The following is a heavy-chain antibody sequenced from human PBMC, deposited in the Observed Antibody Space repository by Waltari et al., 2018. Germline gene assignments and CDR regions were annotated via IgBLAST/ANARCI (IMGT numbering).Heavy chain of an antibody. V-gene: IGHV3-48*01. CDR2: ITSTSNDI. Sequence: EVQLVESGGGLVQPGGSLRLSCAASGFPFSNYSMYWARQSPGKGLEWVAYITSTSNDIHYPDSVRGRFTVSRDNAKNSLYLRMDSLRAEDTAVYYCAKGWNFDSWGQGTLVTVSS. CDR3: AKGWNFDS. J-gene: IGHJ4*02. CDR1: GFPFSNYS. D-gene: IGHD2-15*01.